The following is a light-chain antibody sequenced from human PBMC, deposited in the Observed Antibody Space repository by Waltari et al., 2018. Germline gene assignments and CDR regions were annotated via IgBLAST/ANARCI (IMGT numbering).Light chain of an antibody. V-gene: IGLV2-14*03. J-gene: IGLJ2*01. CDR2: DVS. CDR1: SSDVGGYHY. Sequence: QSALTPPASVSGSPGQSITISCTGTSSDVGGYHYVLWYQQHPGKAPKFIIYDVSARPSGVSHRSSGSKSGNTASLTTSGLQAEDEADYYCTSYSTTTTLVFGGGTKVAVL. CDR3: TSYSTTTTLV.